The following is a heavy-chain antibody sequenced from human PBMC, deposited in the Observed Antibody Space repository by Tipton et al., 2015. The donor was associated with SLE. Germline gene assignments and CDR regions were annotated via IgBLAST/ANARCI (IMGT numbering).Heavy chain of an antibody. CDR2: IHSSGST. D-gene: IGHD3-16*01. Sequence: LRLSCTVSGGSTRNHYWGWIRQSAGKGLEWIGRIHSSGSTDYNPSLRSRVTMSVDKSKRQLSMLLRSVTAADTAVYYCARTLWGGVTKNWFDPWGQGTLVTVSS. CDR3: ARTLWGGVTKNWFDP. CDR1: GGSTRNHY. J-gene: IGHJ5*01. V-gene: IGHV4-4*07.